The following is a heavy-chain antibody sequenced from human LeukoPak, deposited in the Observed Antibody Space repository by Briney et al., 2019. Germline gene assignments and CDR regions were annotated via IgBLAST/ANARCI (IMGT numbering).Heavy chain of an antibody. CDR2: IIPIFGTA. CDR3: ARTGSSSWASGWFDP. Sequence: RASVKVSCKASGGTFSSYAISWVRQPPGQGLEGMGGIIPIFGTANYAQKFQGRVTITADESTSTAYMELSSLRSEDTAVYYCARTGSSSWASGWFDPWGQGTLVTVSS. CDR1: GGTFSSYA. D-gene: IGHD6-6*01. J-gene: IGHJ5*02. V-gene: IGHV1-69*13.